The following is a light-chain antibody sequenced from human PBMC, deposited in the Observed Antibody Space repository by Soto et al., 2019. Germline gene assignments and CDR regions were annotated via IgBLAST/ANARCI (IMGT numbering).Light chain of an antibody. Sequence: DIVMTQSPEYLAVSLGERATINCRSSQSILYSSNNKNLIAWYQQNSGQPPKLLIYWASTRQSGVPDRFSVSGSGRDFTLTISSLQAEDVAVYYCQQYYSPPRYTFGQGTRLGIK. J-gene: IGKJ2*01. V-gene: IGKV4-1*01. CDR3: QQYYSPPRYT. CDR2: WAS. CDR1: QSILYSSNNKNL.